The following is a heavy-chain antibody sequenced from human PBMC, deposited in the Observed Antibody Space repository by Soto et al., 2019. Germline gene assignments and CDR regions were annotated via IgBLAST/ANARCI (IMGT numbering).Heavy chain of an antibody. V-gene: IGHV1-18*01. CDR3: VRFPTTVVTLPFEDFDY. J-gene: IGHJ4*02. CDR1: GYTFTSYG. D-gene: IGHD4-17*01. Sequence: QVQLVQSGAEVKKPGASVKVSCKASGYTFTSYGISWVRQAPGQGLEWMGWISAYNGNTNYAQKLQGRVTMTTDTSTSTAYMELRSLRSDDTAVYYCVRFPTTVVTLPFEDFDYWGQGTLVTVSS. CDR2: ISAYNGNT.